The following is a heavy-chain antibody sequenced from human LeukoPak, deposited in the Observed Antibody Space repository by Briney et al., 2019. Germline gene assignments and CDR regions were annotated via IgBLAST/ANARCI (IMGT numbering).Heavy chain of an antibody. CDR3: AAGVAVAGTFY. Sequence: KPGGSLRLSCAASGFTFSSYAMSWVRQAPGKGLEWVSSISSSSSYIYYADSVKGRFTISRDNAKNSLYLQMNSLRAEDKAVYYCAAGVAVAGTFYWGQGTLVTVSS. CDR2: ISSSSSYI. CDR1: GFTFSSYA. J-gene: IGHJ4*02. V-gene: IGHV3-21*01. D-gene: IGHD6-19*01.